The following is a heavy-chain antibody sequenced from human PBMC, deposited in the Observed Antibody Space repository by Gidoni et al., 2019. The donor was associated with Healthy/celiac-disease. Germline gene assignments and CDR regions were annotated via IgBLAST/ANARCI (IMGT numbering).Heavy chain of an antibody. CDR2: IWYDGSNH. Sequence: QVQLVESGGGGVQTGRYLRISCAASGFTFRRYGMHGVRQAPGKGRAWVGVIWYDGSNHDYAASVKGRFTISRDNSKNTLYLQMTSLRAEDTAVYYCARYRPHLVWFGELDYWGQGTLVTVSS. V-gene: IGHV3-33*01. J-gene: IGHJ4*02. D-gene: IGHD3-10*01. CDR3: ARYRPHLVWFGELDY. CDR1: GFTFRRYG.